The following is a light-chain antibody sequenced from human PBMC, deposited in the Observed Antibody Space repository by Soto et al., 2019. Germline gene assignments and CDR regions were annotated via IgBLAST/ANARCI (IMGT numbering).Light chain of an antibody. CDR1: SSDVGAYNY. Sequence: QSALTQPPSASGSPGQSVTISCTGTSSDVGAYNYVSWYQQHPGKAPKVMIYEVSKRPSGVPDRFSGSKSGNTASLTVSGLQAEDEADYFCTSYAGTDNFGLGGGTKVTVL. CDR2: EVS. V-gene: IGLV2-8*01. J-gene: IGLJ2*01. CDR3: TSYAGTDNFG.